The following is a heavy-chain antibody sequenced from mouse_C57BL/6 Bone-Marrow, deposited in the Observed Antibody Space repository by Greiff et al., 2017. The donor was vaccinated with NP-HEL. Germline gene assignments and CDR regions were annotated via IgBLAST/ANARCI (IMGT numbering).Heavy chain of an antibody. D-gene: IGHD3-3*01. V-gene: IGHV1-81*01. CDR2: IYPRSGNT. J-gene: IGHJ2*01. CDR3: ARGGTLPPFDY. Sequence: QVQPKESGAELARPGASVKLSCKASGYTFTSYGISWVKQRTGQGLEWIGEIYPRSGNTYYNEKFKGKATLTADKSSSTAYMELRSLTSEDSAVYFCARGGTLPPFDYWGQGTTLTVSS. CDR1: GYTFTSYG.